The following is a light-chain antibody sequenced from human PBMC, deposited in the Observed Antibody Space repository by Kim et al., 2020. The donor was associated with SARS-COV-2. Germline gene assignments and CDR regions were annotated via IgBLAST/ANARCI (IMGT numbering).Light chain of an antibody. V-gene: IGKV2-28*01. CDR3: MQALQTPIT. J-gene: IGKJ5*01. CDR1: QSLLHSNGYNY. CDR2: LGS. Sequence: PASISCRSSQSLLHSNGYNYLDWYLQKPGQSPQLLIYLGSNRASGVPDRFSGSGSGTDFTPKISRVEAEDVGVYYCMQALQTPITFGQGTRLEIK.